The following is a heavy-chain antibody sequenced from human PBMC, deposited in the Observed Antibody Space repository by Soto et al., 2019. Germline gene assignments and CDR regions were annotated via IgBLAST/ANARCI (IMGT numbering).Heavy chain of an antibody. CDR3: ARGGYCSGGSCYLPYYYYGMDV. J-gene: IGHJ6*02. V-gene: IGHV4-34*01. CDR1: GGSFSGYY. CDR2: INNSGST. D-gene: IGHD2-15*01. Sequence: TCAVYGGSFSGYYWSWIRQPPGKGLEWIGEINNSGSTNYNPSLKSRVTISVDTSKNQFSLKLSSVTAADTAVYYCARGGYCSGGSCYLPYYYYGMDVWGQGTTVTVSS.